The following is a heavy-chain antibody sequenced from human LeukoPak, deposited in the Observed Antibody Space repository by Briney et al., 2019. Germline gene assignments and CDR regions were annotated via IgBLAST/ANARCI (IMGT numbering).Heavy chain of an antibody. Sequence: PSETLSLTCTVSGGSISSYYWSWIRQPPGKGLEWIGYIYYSGSTNYNPSLKSRVTISVDTSKNQFSLKLSSVTAADTAVYYCASHPTVTTGFDYWGQGTLVTVSS. D-gene: IGHD4-17*01. CDR3: ASHPTVTTGFDY. V-gene: IGHV4-59*01. CDR2: IYYSGST. CDR1: GGSISSYY. J-gene: IGHJ4*02.